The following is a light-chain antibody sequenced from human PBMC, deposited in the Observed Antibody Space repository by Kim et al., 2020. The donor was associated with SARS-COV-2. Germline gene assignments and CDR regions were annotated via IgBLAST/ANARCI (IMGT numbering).Light chain of an antibody. J-gene: IGLJ2*01. CDR2: EDN. V-gene: IGLV6-57*04. CDR3: QSYDSSNPVV. CDR1: SGSIASNY. Sequence: NFMLTQPHSVSESPGKTVTISCTRSSGSIASNYVQWYQLRPGSAPTTVIYEDNQRPSGVPDRFSGSIDSSSNSASLTISGLKTEDEADYYCQSYDSSNPVVFGGGTADRP.